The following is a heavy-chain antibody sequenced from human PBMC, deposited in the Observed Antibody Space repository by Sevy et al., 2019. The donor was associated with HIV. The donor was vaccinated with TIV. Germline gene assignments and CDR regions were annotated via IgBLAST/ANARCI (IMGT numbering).Heavy chain of an antibody. V-gene: IGHV3-23*01. D-gene: IGHD3-22*01. CDR1: GFTFSSYA. CDR2: ISGSGYST. Sequence: GGSLRLSCAASGFTFSSYAMTWVRQAPGKGLEWVSGISGSGYSTYYADSVKGRFTISRDNSKNTLYLQMNSLRAEDTAVYYCAKEGGGHNYDSSGLFDYWGQGTLVTVSS. J-gene: IGHJ4*02. CDR3: AKEGGGHNYDSSGLFDY.